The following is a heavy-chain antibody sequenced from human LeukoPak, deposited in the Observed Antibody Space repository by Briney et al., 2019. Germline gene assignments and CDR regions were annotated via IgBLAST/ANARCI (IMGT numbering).Heavy chain of an antibody. CDR3: ARVVGATTEDY. CDR2: ISSSSSYI. J-gene: IGHJ4*02. D-gene: IGHD1-26*01. Sequence: PGGSLRLSCAASGFTFGSYSMNWVRQAPGKGLEWVSSISSSSSYIYYADSVKGRFTISRDNAKNSLYLQMNSLRAEDTAVYYCARVVGATTEDYWGQGTLVTVSS. V-gene: IGHV3-21*04. CDR1: GFTFGSYS.